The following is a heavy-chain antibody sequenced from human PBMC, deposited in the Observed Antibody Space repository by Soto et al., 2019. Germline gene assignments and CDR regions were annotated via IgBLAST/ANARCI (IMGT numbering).Heavy chain of an antibody. CDR1: GFTFSSYA. CDR3: ATDLEGDRRDIAMVLFFDY. CDR2: ISGGGGSK. V-gene: IGHV3-23*01. J-gene: IGHJ4*02. D-gene: IGHD5-18*01. Sequence: GGSLRLSCAASGFTFSSYAMSWVRQAPGKGLEWVSAISGGGGSKYYADSVKGRFTISRDNSKNTLYLQMNSLRAEETAVYYCATDLEGDRRDIAMVLFFDYWGQGTLVTVSS.